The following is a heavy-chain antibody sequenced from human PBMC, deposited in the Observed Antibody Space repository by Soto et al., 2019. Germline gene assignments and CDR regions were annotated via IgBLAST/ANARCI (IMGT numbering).Heavy chain of an antibody. CDR2: IYYSGST. CDR1: GGSISSYY. CDR3: ARQGRYYYGSGIRVFDY. J-gene: IGHJ4*02. D-gene: IGHD3-10*01. V-gene: IGHV4-59*08. Sequence: SETLSLTCTVSGGSISSYYWSWIRQPPGKGLEWIGYIYYSGSTNYNPSLKSRFTISVDTSKNQFSLKLSSVTAADTAVYYCARQGRYYYGSGIRVFDYWGQGTLVTVS.